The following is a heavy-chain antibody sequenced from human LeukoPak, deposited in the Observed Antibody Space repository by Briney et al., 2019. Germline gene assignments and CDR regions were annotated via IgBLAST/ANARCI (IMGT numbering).Heavy chain of an antibody. J-gene: IGHJ4*02. CDR3: AKRGRYSSGWPLDY. CDR1: GFTFSSYA. D-gene: IGHD6-19*01. Sequence: PGGSLRLSCAASGFTFSSYAMSWVRQAPGKGLEWVSAISGSGGSTYYADSVKGRFTISRDNSKNTLYLQMNSLRAEDTAVYYCAKRGRYSSGWPLDYWGQGTLVTVSS. CDR2: ISGSGGST. V-gene: IGHV3-23*01.